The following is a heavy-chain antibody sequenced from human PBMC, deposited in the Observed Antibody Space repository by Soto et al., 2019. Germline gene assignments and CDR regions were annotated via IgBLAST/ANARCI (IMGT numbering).Heavy chain of an antibody. Sequence: EVQLLESGGGLVQPGGSLRLSCAASGFALSTYTMIWVRQAPGKGLEWVSGIRTTSDTYYAESVKGRFTSSRDDSKNTLFLQMNSLRAEDTAVYYCATLARYQPFDYWGQGTVVTVSS. V-gene: IGHV3-23*01. CDR3: ATLARYQPFDY. J-gene: IGHJ4*02. CDR1: GFALSTYT. D-gene: IGHD2-2*01. CDR2: IRTTSDT.